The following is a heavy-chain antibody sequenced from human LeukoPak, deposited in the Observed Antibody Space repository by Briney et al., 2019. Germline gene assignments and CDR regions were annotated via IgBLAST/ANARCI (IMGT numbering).Heavy chain of an antibody. V-gene: IGHV4-34*01. Sequence: PSETLSLTCAVYGGSISSYYWSWIRQPPGQGLEWVGVINHSGSTNYNPSLKSRVTISVATAKNPFSLKLRSLTAADTDVYDCARAGYSSGRHSSSPFGPWGPGKPVTVSS. CDR2: INHSGST. CDR3: ARAGYSSGRHSSSPFGP. CDR1: GGSISSYY. D-gene: IGHD6-19*01. J-gene: IGHJ5*02.